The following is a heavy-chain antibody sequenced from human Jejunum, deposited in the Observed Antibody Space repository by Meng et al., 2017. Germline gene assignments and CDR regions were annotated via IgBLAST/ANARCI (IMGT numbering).Heavy chain of an antibody. J-gene: IGHJ5*02. D-gene: IGHD3-16*01. CDR1: GVSISSTHW. V-gene: IGHV4-4*02. Sequence: QVQLQGSDPGLVKHSWTRSLTCAVSGVSISSTHWWSWVRQAPGKGLEWIGEMYHGGSTNYNPSLKSRVNISVDKSKNQFSLKLTSVTAADTGVYYCSNYVWGSPPTGILSWGQGTLVTVSS. CDR3: SNYVWGSPPTGILS. CDR2: MYHGGST.